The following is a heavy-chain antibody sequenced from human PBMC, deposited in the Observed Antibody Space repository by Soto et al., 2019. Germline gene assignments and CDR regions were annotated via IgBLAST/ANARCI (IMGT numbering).Heavy chain of an antibody. CDR3: VRQNITSSSGY. CDR2: IYWDDDK. J-gene: IGHJ4*02. D-gene: IGHD6-6*01. Sequence: QITLKESGPPLMKPTQTLTLTCTFSGFSLSTSGLGVGWIRQPPGKALEWLALIYWDDDKRYSPSLKSRLTITKDTSKNHVVLTMTNMDPVDTSTYYCVRQNITSSSGYWGQGTLVTVSS. V-gene: IGHV2-5*02. CDR1: GFSLSTSGLG.